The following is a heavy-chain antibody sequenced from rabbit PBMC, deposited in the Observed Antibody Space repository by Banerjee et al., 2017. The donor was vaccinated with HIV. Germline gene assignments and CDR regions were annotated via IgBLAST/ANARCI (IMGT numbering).Heavy chain of an antibody. Sequence: QSLEESGGGLVQPGGSLTLSCKASGFDFSSYYMSWVRQAPGKGLEWIACIYTGAYTITYYASWAKGRFTISKTSSTTVTLQMTSLTAADTATYFCARDLAGVIGWNFDLWGQGTLVTVS. J-gene: IGHJ4*01. V-gene: IGHV1S40*01. CDR2: IYTGAYTIT. D-gene: IGHD4-1*01. CDR3: ARDLAGVIGWNFDL. CDR1: GFDFSSYY.